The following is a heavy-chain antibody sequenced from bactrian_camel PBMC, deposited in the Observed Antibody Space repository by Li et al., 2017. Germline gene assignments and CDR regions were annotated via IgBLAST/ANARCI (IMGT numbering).Heavy chain of an antibody. CDR1: GITFSRAC. D-gene: IGHD2*01. Sequence: DVQLVESGGGSVQSGGSLRLSCAHPGITFSRACMGWFRQAPGKEREGVASIYRGGPLTYYANSVKGRFTISQDNAKNTVYLQMNSLKPEDTAVYYCAGAPTAPIVVGHLPCHSQGTQVTVS. CDR2: IYRGGPLT. V-gene: IGHV3S40*01. J-gene: IGHJ4*01.